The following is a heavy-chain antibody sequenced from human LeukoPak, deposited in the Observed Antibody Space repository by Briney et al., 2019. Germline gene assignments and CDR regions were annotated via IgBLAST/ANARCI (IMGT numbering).Heavy chain of an antibody. Sequence: QPGGSQRLSCAASGLTFSDFWMHWVRQPPGKGLVWVALVKGDGRTTIYADSVKGRFTISRDNAKNTLYLQMNSLRADDSGVYYCATGHSYGYDYWGQGVLVTVSS. CDR2: VKGDGRTT. CDR3: ATGHSYGYDY. V-gene: IGHV3-74*01. CDR1: GLTFSDFW. J-gene: IGHJ4*02. D-gene: IGHD5-18*01.